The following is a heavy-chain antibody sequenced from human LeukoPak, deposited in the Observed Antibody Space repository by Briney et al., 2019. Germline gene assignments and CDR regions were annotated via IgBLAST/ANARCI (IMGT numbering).Heavy chain of an antibody. D-gene: IGHD2/OR15-2a*01. CDR1: GGSFSGYY. CDR3: ARGPYYFDSTSVDY. Sequence: SETLSLTCAVHGGSFSGYYWTWIRQPPGKGLEWIGEVIHSGTTNYTPSLKSRITISVDTSKNQFSLRLSSVTAADTAVYYRARGPYYFDSTSVDYWGQGTLVTVSS. V-gene: IGHV4-34*01. CDR2: VIHSGTT. J-gene: IGHJ4*02.